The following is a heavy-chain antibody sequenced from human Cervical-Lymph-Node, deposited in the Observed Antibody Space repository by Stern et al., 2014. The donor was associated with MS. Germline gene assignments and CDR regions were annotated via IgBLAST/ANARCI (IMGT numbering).Heavy chain of an antibody. CDR1: GYTFTSYY. J-gene: IGHJ4*02. CDR2: INPSGGTT. D-gene: IGHD2-15*01. V-gene: IGHV1-46*03. CDR3: AREKRDCSGGSCYSRDDY. Sequence: QDQLVQSGAEVKKPGASVKVSCKASGYTFTSYYMHWVRQAPGQGLEWMGIINPSGGTTNHAKKFQGRVSITRDTSTSTVYMELSSLRSEDTAVYYCAREKRDCSGGSCYSRDDYWGQGTLVTVSS.